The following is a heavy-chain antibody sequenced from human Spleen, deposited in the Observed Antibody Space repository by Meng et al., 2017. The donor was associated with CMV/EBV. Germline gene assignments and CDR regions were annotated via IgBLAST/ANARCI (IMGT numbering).Heavy chain of an antibody. D-gene: IGHD3-10*01. CDR2: INSDGSTT. Sequence: GESLKISCAASGFTFSSYWMHWVRQAPGKGLVWVSRINSDGSTTSYADSVKGRFSISRDNAKNTLYLQMSSLRAEDTAVYYCARTRRGKYYYYGMDVWGQGTTVTVSS. J-gene: IGHJ6*02. CDR1: GFTFSSYW. CDR3: ARTRRGKYYYYGMDV. V-gene: IGHV3-74*01.